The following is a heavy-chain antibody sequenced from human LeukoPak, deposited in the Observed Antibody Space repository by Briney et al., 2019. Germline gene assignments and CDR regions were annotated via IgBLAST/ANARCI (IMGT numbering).Heavy chain of an antibody. V-gene: IGHV4-31*03. D-gene: IGHD3-10*02. CDR2: FYYSGTT. CDR1: GGSISSGGYY. Sequence: SETLSLTCTVSGGSISSGGYYWSWIRQYPGKGLEWIGYFYYSGTTYNKPSLKSRVTISVDTSKNQFSLKLSSVTAADTAVYYCARDRAMFSLGAFDVWGQGTMVTVSS. CDR3: ARDRAMFSLGAFDV. J-gene: IGHJ3*01.